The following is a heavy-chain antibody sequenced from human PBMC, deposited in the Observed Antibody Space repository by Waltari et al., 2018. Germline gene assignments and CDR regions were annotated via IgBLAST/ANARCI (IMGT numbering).Heavy chain of an antibody. CDR1: GFTFSSYW. J-gene: IGHJ3*02. D-gene: IGHD3-10*01. CDR2: INSDGRST. CDR3: ARAVGGFGETTFDI. V-gene: IGHV3-74*01. Sequence: EVQLVESGGGLVQPGGSLRLSCAASGFTFSSYWMHWVRQAPGKGLVWVSRINSDGRSTSYADSVKGRFTISRDNAKNTLYLQMNSLRAEDTAVYYCARAVGGFGETTFDIWGQGTMVTVSS.